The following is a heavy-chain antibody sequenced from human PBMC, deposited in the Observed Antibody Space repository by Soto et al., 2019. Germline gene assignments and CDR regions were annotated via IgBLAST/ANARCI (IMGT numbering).Heavy chain of an antibody. D-gene: IGHD6-13*01. Sequence: GGSLRLSCAASGFTFSSYSMNWVRQAPGKGLEWVSSISSSSSYIYYADSVKGRFTISRDNAKNSLYLQMNSLRADDTAVYYCAGHLYETFIAAAANDAFDIWGQGTMVTVSS. CDR3: AGHLYETFIAAAANDAFDI. J-gene: IGHJ3*02. CDR1: GFTFSSYS. V-gene: IGHV3-21*01. CDR2: ISSSSSYI.